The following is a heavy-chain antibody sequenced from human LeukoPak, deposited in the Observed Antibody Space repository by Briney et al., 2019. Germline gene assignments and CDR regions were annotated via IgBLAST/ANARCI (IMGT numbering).Heavy chain of an antibody. CDR2: IYYSGST. Sequence: SETLSLTCTVSGGSISSYYWSWIRQPPGKGLEWIGYIYYSGSTNYNPSFKSRVTISADTSKNQFALKLSSVTAADTAVYYCARENTNPGYSYGYWRKNYYMDVWGKGTTVTVSS. CDR3: ARENTNPGYSYGYWRKNYYMDV. CDR1: GGSISSYY. J-gene: IGHJ6*03. V-gene: IGHV4-59*01. D-gene: IGHD5-18*01.